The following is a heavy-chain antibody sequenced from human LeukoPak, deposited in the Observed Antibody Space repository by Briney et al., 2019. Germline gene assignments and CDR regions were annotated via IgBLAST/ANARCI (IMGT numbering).Heavy chain of an antibody. J-gene: IGHJ4*02. CDR3: ARNPITEPNVAYYLYF. D-gene: IGHD1-14*01. Sequence: SETLSLTCAVYGGAFAGYHLNWIRQFPGKGLEWIGEINDRGHTNYNPSLEGRVTISVDTSKKQFSLKLNPVTAADTAVYYCARNPITEPNVAYYLYFWGQGTLVTVSS. V-gene: IGHV4-34*01. CDR1: GGAFAGYH. CDR2: INDRGHT.